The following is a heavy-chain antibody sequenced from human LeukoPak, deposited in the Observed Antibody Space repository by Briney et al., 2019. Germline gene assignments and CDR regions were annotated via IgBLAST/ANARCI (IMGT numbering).Heavy chain of an antibody. CDR3: ARGTQPQLLLGRQQLHWEYYYYMDV. V-gene: IGHV1-8*03. Sequence: ASVKVSCKASGYTFTSYDINWVRQATGQGLEWMGWMNPNSGNTGYAQKFQGRVTITRNTSISTAYMELSSLRSEDTAVYYCARGTQPQLLLGRQQLHWEYYYYMDVWGKGTTVTISS. J-gene: IGHJ6*03. CDR1: GYTFTSYD. CDR2: MNPNSGNT. D-gene: IGHD6-13*01.